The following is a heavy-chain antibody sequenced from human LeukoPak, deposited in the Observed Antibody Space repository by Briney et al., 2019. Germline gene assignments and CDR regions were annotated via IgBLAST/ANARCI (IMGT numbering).Heavy chain of an antibody. CDR3: ARGKTAMATGYFDS. CDR1: GFTFSSYW. CDR2: ISSSSSYI. V-gene: IGHV3-21*01. D-gene: IGHD5-18*01. J-gene: IGHJ4*02. Sequence: GGSLRLSCAASGFTFSSYWMSWVRQAPGKGLEWVSSISSSSSYIYYADSVKGRFTISRDNAKNSLSLQVSSLRAEDTAVYYCARGKTAMATGYFDSWGQGTLVTVSS.